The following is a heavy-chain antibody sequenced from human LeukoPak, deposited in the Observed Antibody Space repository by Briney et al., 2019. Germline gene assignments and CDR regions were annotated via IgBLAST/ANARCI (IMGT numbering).Heavy chain of an antibody. Sequence: PSETLSLTCTVSGGSISSYYWSWVRQPPGRGLEWIGYIYYSGSTNYNPSLKSRVTILVDTSKNQFSLRLSSVTAADTAVYYCARNYYDSTGYLPGLFDYWGQGTLVTVSS. V-gene: IGHV4-59*01. CDR2: IYYSGST. D-gene: IGHD3-22*01. J-gene: IGHJ4*02. CDR1: GGSISSYY. CDR3: ARNYYDSTGYLPGLFDY.